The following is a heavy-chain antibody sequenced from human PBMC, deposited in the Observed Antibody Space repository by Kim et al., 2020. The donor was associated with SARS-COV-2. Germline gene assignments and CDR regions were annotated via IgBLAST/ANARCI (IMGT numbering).Heavy chain of an antibody. Sequence: GGSLRLSCAASGFTFDDYAMHWVRQAPGKGLEWVSLISGDGGSTYYADSVKGRFTISRDNSKNSLYLQMNSLRTEDTALYYCAKDSDCSGGSCYWADYWGQGTLVTVSS. D-gene: IGHD2-15*01. CDR2: ISGDGGST. CDR3: AKDSDCSGGSCYWADY. V-gene: IGHV3-43*02. J-gene: IGHJ4*02. CDR1: GFTFDDYA.